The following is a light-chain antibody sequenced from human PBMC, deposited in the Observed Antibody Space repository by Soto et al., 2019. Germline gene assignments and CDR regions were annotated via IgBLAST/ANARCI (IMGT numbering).Light chain of an antibody. CDR2: AAS. Sequence: IQLPQSPSSLSASVGDRVTITCRASQGISSHLAWYQQKPGKAPKLLIYAASTLQTGVPSRFSGGGSGTDFTLTLSSLQPEDFATYYCQQVNSFPSTFGQGTRLEIK. CDR3: QQVNSFPST. CDR1: QGISSH. J-gene: IGKJ5*01. V-gene: IGKV1-9*01.